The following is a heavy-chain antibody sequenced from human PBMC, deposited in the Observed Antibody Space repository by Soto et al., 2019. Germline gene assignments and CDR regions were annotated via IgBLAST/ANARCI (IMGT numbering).Heavy chain of an antibody. V-gene: IGHV3-48*02. CDR2: ISSSSSTI. D-gene: IGHD3-10*01. CDR1: GFTFSSYS. Sequence: GGSLRLSCAASGFTFSSYSMNWVRQAPGKGLEWVSYISSSSSTIYYADSVKGRFTISRDNAKNSLYLQMNSLRDEDTAVYYCSREGGGKVPRVIISGMDVWGQGTSVTVSS. CDR3: SREGGGKVPRVIISGMDV. J-gene: IGHJ6*02.